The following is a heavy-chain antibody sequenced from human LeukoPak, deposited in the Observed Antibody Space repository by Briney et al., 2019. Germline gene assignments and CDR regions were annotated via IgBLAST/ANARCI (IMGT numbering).Heavy chain of an antibody. D-gene: IGHD3-10*01. Sequence: QPGGSLRLSCTASGFTFSSYDMSWVRQAPGKGLEWVSGISGSGGGTYYADSVKGRFTISRDNAKNSLYLQMNSLRAEDTAVYYCATKEEGIYYYYYMDVWGKGTTVTVSS. CDR1: GFTFSSYD. J-gene: IGHJ6*03. CDR3: ATKEEGIYYYYYMDV. CDR2: ISGSGGGT. V-gene: IGHV3-23*01.